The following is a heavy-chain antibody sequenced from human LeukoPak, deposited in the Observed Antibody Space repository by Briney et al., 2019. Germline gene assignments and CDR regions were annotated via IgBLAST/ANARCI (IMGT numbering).Heavy chain of an antibody. CDR2: IKQDGSEK. V-gene: IGHV3-7*01. Sequence: PGGSLRLSCAASGFTFSSYWMSWVRQAPGKGLEWVANIKQDGSEKYYVDSVKGRFTISRDNSKNTLYLQMNSLRAEDTAVYYCAKAANYDFWSGHYEGYMDVWGKGTTVTVSS. CDR1: GFTFSSYW. D-gene: IGHD3-3*01. CDR3: AKAANYDFWSGHYEGYMDV. J-gene: IGHJ6*03.